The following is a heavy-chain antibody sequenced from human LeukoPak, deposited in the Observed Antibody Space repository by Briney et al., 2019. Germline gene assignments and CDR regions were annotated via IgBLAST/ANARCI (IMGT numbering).Heavy chain of an antibody. V-gene: IGHV1-69*02. CDR2: IIPILGIA. J-gene: IGHJ4*02. D-gene: IGHD2-15*01. CDR3: ARAPGISQAADY. CDR1: GGTFSSYT. Sequence: SVKVSCKASGGTFSSYTISWVRQASGQGLEWMGRIIPILGIANYAQKFQGRVTITADKSTSTAYMELSSLRSEDTAVYYCARAPGISQAADYWGQGTLVTVSS.